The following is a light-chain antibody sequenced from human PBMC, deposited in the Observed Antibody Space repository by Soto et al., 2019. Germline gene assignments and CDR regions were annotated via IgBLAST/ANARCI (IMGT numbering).Light chain of an antibody. J-gene: IGKJ4*01. CDR1: RSLLNSNGYHY. CDR2: LGS. Sequence: VVLTQSPPSLAVTPGEPASISCRSTRSLLNSNGYHYVDWYLQKPGQSPQLLVYLGSYRAYGVPDRFSGSGSGTDFALKVSRVAGDDVGVYYCMHTCQTGGFGGRTRVEIK. V-gene: IGKV2-28*01. CDR3: MHTCQTGG.